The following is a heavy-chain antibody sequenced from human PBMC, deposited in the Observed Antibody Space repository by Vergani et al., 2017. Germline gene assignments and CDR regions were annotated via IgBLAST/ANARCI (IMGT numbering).Heavy chain of an antibody. Sequence: EVQLLESGGGLVQPGGSLRLSCAASGFTFSSYAMSWVRQAPGKGLEWVSAISCSGGSTYYADSVKGRFTISRDNSKNPLYLQMNSLRAEDTAVYYCAKDGQTLAYCGGDCYSNDAFDIWGQGTMVTVSS. J-gene: IGHJ3*02. CDR1: GFTFSSYA. V-gene: IGHV3-23*01. CDR2: ISCSGGST. CDR3: AKDGQTLAYCGGDCYSNDAFDI. D-gene: IGHD2-21*02.